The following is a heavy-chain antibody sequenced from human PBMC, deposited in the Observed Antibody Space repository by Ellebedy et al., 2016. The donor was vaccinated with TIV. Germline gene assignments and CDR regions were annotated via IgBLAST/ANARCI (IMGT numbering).Heavy chain of an antibody. CDR1: GGRFSGDA. Sequence: AASVKVSCKAPGGRFSGDAFSWVRQAPGQGLEWMGGIIPTYGVPSYSQAFQGRLPISADESTSTAYMELVRLRSDDTAVYYCARGVVGATAAGPFDLWGQGTLVTVSS. CDR3: ARGVVGATAAGPFDL. J-gene: IGHJ4*02. CDR2: IIPTYGVP. D-gene: IGHD1-26*01. V-gene: IGHV1-69*13.